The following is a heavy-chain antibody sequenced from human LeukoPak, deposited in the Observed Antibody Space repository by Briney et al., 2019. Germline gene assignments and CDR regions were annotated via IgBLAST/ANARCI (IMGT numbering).Heavy chain of an antibody. CDR3: ARDYSSSWYYFDY. J-gene: IGHJ4*02. CDR1: GFTFSSYE. CDR2: ISSSGSAI. D-gene: IGHD6-13*01. Sequence: PGGSLRLSCAASGFTFSSYEMNWVRQAPGKGLEWVSYISSSGSAIYYADSVKGRFTISRDNVKNSLYLQMNSLRAEDTAVYYCARDYSSSWYYFDYWGQGTLVTVSS. V-gene: IGHV3-48*03.